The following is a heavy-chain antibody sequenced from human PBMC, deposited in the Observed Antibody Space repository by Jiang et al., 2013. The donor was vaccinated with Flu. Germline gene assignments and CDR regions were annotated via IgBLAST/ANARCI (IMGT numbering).Heavy chain of an antibody. CDR3: AGSVDTAMATDY. J-gene: IGHJ4*02. CDR2: IYYSGST. Sequence: GSGLVKPSETLSLTCTVSGGSISSYYWSWIRQPPGKGLEWIGYIYYSGSTNYNPSLKSRVTISVDTSKNQFSPKLSSVTAADTAVYYCAGSVDTAMATDYWGQGTLVTVSS. V-gene: IGHV4-59*01. D-gene: IGHD5-18*01. CDR1: GGSISSYY.